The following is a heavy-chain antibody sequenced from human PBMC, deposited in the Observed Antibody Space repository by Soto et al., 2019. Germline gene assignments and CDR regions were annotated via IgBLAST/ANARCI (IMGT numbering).Heavy chain of an antibody. J-gene: IGHJ4*02. CDR1: GFTLRTNG. Sequence: GGSLRLSCAATGFTLRTNGMSWVRQAPGKGLEWVSSFSGSGDDTYYADSLKGRFTISRDNSKNTLYLQMNSLRVEDTALYYCAGHGWYSYLGQGTLVTVSS. CDR2: FSGSGDDT. CDR3: AGHGWYSY. D-gene: IGHD6-13*01. V-gene: IGHV3-23*01.